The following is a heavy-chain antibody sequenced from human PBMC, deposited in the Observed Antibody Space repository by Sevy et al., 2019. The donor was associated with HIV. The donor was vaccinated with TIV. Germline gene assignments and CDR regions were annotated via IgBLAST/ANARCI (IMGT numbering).Heavy chain of an antibody. Sequence: ASVKVSCKASGYTFTSYGISWVRQAPGQGLEWMGWISAYNGNTNYAQKLQGRVTMTTDTSTSTASMELRSLRSDDTAVYYCARWGSSWFNYYYYYYMDVWGKGTTVTVSS. CDR2: ISAYNGNT. CDR3: ARWGSSWFNYYYYYYMDV. V-gene: IGHV1-18*04. D-gene: IGHD6-13*01. CDR1: GYTFTSYG. J-gene: IGHJ6*03.